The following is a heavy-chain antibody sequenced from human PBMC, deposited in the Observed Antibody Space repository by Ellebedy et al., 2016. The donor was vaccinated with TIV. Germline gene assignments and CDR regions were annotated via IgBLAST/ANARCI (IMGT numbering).Heavy chain of an antibody. V-gene: IGHV3-7*01. CDR2: IKEDGSQK. CDR1: GFSFSGYY. CDR3: ATESDDFHRQSLDFYRQPLDL. Sequence: GESLKISCAASGFSFSGYYMSWVRQAPGKGLEWVANIKEDGSQKYYVPSLKGRFTISRDNAKNSLYLQMNSLGAEDTALYYCATESDDFHRQSLDFYRQPLDLWGQGTLVTVSS. J-gene: IGHJ5*02. D-gene: IGHD2/OR15-2a*01.